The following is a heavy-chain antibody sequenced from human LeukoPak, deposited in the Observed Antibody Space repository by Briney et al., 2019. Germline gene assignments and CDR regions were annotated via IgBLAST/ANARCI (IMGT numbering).Heavy chain of an antibody. V-gene: IGHV3-74*01. CDR1: GFTFTTYW. CDR3: AREELGMVYFDY. D-gene: IGHD7-27*01. Sequence: GGSLRLSCAASGFTFTTYWMHWVRQVPGKGLVWVARINGDGTSIRHADSMKGRFTISRDNAKNTLYLQMNSLRAEDTAVYYCAREELGMVYFDYWGQGTLVTVSS. J-gene: IGHJ4*02. CDR2: INGDGTSI.